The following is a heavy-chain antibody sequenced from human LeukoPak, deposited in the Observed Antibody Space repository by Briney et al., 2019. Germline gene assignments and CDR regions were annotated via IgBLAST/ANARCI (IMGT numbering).Heavy chain of an antibody. CDR3: AKDRVGGYSCNNWFDP. D-gene: IGHD5-18*01. Sequence: PGGSLRLSCAASGFTFDDYAMHWVRQTPGKGLEWVSLISGDGGNIYYADSVKGRFTISRDNSKNSLYLQMNSLRTEDTALYYCAKDRVGGYSCNNWFDPWGQGTLVTVSS. V-gene: IGHV3-43*02. J-gene: IGHJ5*02. CDR2: ISGDGGNI. CDR1: GFTFDDYA.